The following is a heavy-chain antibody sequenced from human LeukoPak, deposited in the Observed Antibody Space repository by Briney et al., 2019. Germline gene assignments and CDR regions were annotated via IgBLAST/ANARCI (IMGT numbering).Heavy chain of an antibody. CDR3: TRDFGGSSGYEFIFDY. J-gene: IGHJ4*02. CDR1: GFTFSSYA. CDR2: ISYDGSNK. Sequence: GGSLRLSCAASGFTFSSYAMHWVGQAPGKGLEWVAVISYDGSNKYYADSVKGRFTISRDNSKNTLYLQMNSLTTEDTAVYYCTRDFGGSSGYEFIFDYWGQGTLVTVSS. D-gene: IGHD3-22*01. V-gene: IGHV3-30*04.